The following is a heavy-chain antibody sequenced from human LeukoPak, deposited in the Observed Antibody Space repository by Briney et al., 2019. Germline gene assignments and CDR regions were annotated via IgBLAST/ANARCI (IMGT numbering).Heavy chain of an antibody. CDR3: PRERGPYRPLDY. V-gene: IGHV4-4*02. CDR2: VNLQGST. Sequence: PSETLSLTCGVSGGSITNTNYWTWVRQPPGKGLEWIGEVNLQGSTNYNPSLMGRVAISVDTSENHISLQLTSVTAADTAVYYCPRERGPYRPLDYSGQGTLVTVSS. J-gene: IGHJ4*02. CDR1: GGSITNTNY.